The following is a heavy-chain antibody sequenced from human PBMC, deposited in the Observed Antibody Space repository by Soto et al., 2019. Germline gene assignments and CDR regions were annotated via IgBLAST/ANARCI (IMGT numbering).Heavy chain of an antibody. CDR1: GFTFTRYS. V-gene: IGHV3-23*01. Sequence: QAGGSLRLSCAASGFTFTRYSMSWVRQAPGKGLEWVSAISGSGGSTYYADSVKGRFTISRDNSKNTLYLQMNSLRAEDTAVYYCAKAPHTAMVYNWFDPWGQGTLVTVSS. D-gene: IGHD5-18*01. J-gene: IGHJ5*02. CDR2: ISGSGGST. CDR3: AKAPHTAMVYNWFDP.